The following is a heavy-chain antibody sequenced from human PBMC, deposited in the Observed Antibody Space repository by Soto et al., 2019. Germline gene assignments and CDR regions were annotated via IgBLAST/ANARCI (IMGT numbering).Heavy chain of an antibody. D-gene: IGHD5-18*01. CDR2: IKSKTDGGTT. V-gene: IGHV3-15*07. Sequence: PGGSLRLSCAASGFTFSNAWMNWVRQAPGKGLEWIGRIKSKTDGGTTDYAAPVKGRFTISRDDSKNTLYLQMNSLKTEDTAVYYCTTDVDTAMDPMDAFDIWGQGTMVTVSS. CDR3: TTDVDTAMDPMDAFDI. CDR1: GFTFSNAW. J-gene: IGHJ3*02.